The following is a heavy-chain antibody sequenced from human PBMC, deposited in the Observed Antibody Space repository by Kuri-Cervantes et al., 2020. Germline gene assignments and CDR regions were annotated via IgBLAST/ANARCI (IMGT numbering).Heavy chain of an antibody. Sequence: SETLSLTCSVSGGSVSSADWWSWVRQPPGKGLEWIGSIYQSGSAYYNPSLQSRVTISLDTSKNQFSLKLDSVTAADTAVYYCARDSSGYYYFDFWGQGTLVTVSS. D-gene: IGHD6-25*01. CDR2: IYQSGSA. CDR1: GGSVSSADW. V-gene: IGHV4-38-2*02. J-gene: IGHJ4*02. CDR3: ARDSSGYYYFDF.